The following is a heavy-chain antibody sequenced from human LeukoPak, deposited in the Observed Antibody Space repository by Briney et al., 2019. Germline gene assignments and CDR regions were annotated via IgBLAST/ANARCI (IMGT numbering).Heavy chain of an antibody. J-gene: IGHJ6*02. CDR1: GYTFTGYY. V-gene: IGHV1-2*04. CDR2: INPNSGGT. D-gene: IGHD6-19*01. Sequence: ASVKVSCKASGYTFTGYYMHWVRQAPGQGLEWMGWINPNSGGTNYAQKFQGWVTMTRDTSISTAYMELSRLRSDDTAVYYCARGGWLVSVGYYYGMDVWGQGTTVTVSS. CDR3: ARGGWLVSVGYYYGMDV.